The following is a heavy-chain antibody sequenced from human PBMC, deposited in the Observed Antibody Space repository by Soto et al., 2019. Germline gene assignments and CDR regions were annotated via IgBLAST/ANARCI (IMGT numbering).Heavy chain of an antibody. CDR2: ISGSGDST. CDR1: GFTFSSYA. J-gene: IGHJ6*02. CDR3: ARVFPGFDWSAMDV. V-gene: IGHV3-23*01. D-gene: IGHD3-9*01. Sequence: PGGSLRLSCAASGFTFSSYAMNWVRQAPGKGLEWVSVISGSGDSTYYADSVKGRFTISRDNAKNSLYLQMNSLRAEDTAVYYCARVFPGFDWSAMDVWGQGTTVTVSS.